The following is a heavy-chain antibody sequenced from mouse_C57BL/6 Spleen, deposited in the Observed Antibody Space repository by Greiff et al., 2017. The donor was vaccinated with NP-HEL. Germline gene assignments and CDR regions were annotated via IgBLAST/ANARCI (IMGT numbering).Heavy chain of an antibody. CDR1: GYAFSSYW. CDR2: IYPGDGDT. D-gene: IGHD1-1*01. Sequence: VQLQQSGAELVKPGASVKISCKASGYAFSSYWMNWVKQRPGKGLEWIGQIYPGDGDTNYNGKFKGKATLTADKSSSTAYMQLSSLTSEDSAVYFCARGVMTAVVGGGFDYRGQGTTLTVSS. J-gene: IGHJ2*01. CDR3: ARGVMTAVVGGGFDY. V-gene: IGHV1-80*01.